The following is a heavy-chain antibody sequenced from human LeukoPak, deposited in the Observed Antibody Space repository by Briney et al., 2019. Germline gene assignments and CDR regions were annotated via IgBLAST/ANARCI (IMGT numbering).Heavy chain of an antibody. D-gene: IGHD6-19*01. V-gene: IGHV3-20*04. CDR3: ARGFSYSSAWYGAYYFDY. J-gene: IGHJ4*02. CDR1: GFTFSDYG. CDR2: INWNGGST. Sequence: GGSLRLSCAASGFTFSDYGMTWVRHAPGKGLEWVSGINWNGGSTGYADSVKGRFTISRDNAKNSLYLQMNRLRAEDTALYYRARGFSYSSAWYGAYYFDYWGQGTLVTVSS.